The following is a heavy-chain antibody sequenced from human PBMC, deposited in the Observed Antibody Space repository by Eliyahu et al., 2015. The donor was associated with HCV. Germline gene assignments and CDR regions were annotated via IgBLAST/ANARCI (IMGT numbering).Heavy chain of an antibody. CDR2: INSDGSST. CDR3: ARWRYDILTGYYFFDY. D-gene: IGHD3-9*01. Sequence: EVQLVESGGGLVQPGGSLRXXXAASXFTXXXYWMHWVRQAPGKGLVWVSRINSDGSSTSYADSVKGRFTISRDNAKNTLYLQMNSLRAEDTAVYYCARWRYDILTGYYFFDYWGQGTLVTVSS. CDR1: XFTXXXYW. J-gene: IGHJ4*02. V-gene: IGHV3-74*01.